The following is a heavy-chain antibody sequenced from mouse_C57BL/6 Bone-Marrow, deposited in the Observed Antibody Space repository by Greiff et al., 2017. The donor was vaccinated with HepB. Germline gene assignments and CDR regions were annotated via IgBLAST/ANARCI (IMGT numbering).Heavy chain of an antibody. D-gene: IGHD2-5*01. J-gene: IGHJ4*01. CDR2: ISSGGSYT. CDR1: GFTFSSYG. CDR3: AKNYSKNYAMDY. Sequence: EVQRVESGGDLVKPGGSLKLSCAASGFTFSSYGMSWVRQTPDKRLEWVATISSGGSYTYYPDSVKGRFTISRDNAKNTLYLQMSSLKSEDTAMYYCAKNYSKNYAMDYWGQGTSVTVSS. V-gene: IGHV5-6*01.